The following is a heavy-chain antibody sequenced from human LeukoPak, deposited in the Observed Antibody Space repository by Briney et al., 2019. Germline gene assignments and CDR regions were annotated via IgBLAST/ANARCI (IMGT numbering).Heavy chain of an antibody. V-gene: IGHV4-34*01. CDR2: INHSGST. Sequence: KPSETLSLTCAVYGGSFSGYYWSWIRQPPGKGLEWIGEINHSGSTNYNPSLKSRVTISVDTSKNQFSLKLSSVTAADTAVYYCARGGGYCSSTSCFSERGGRYFDYWGQGTLVTVSS. CDR3: ARGGGYCSSTSCFSERGGRYFDY. J-gene: IGHJ4*02. CDR1: GGSFSGYY. D-gene: IGHD2-2*03.